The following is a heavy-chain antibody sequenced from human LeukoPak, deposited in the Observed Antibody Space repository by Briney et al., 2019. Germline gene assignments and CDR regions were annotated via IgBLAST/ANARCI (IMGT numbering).Heavy chain of an antibody. CDR3: ARDRPYSSSWYY. CDR1: GGTFSSYA. V-gene: IGHV1-69*05. Sequence: SVKVSCKASGGTFSSYAISWVRQAPGQGLEWMGRIIPIFGTANYAQKFQGRVTITTDESTSTAYMELSSLRSEDTAAYYCARDRPYSSSWYYWGQGTLVTVSS. CDR2: IIPIFGTA. J-gene: IGHJ4*02. D-gene: IGHD6-13*01.